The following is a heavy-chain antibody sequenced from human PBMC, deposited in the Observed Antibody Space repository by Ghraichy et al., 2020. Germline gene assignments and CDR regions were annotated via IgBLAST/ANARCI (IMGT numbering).Heavy chain of an antibody. Sequence: GEGVEGRAGGCQTGSTYYKPSLKSRLSIAADTSKNQFSVSRRSVTAADTAMYYCASGYSSGWYRGAYNCFDPWGRGTLVIVSS. CDR3: ASGYSSGWYRGAYNCFDP. D-gene: IGHD6-19*01. CDR2: GCQTGST. V-gene: IGHV4-39*01. J-gene: IGHJ5*02.